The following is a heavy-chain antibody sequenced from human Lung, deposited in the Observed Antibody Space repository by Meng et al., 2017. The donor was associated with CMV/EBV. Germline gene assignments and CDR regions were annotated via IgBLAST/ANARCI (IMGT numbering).Heavy chain of an antibody. Sequence: GGSLRLXCAASGFTFSSYGMHWVRQAPGKGLEWVAFIRYDGSNKYYADSVKGRFTISRDNSKNTLYLQMNSLRAEDTAVYYCAKGVSHCSSTSCSNFDYWXHRTLVTVSS. D-gene: IGHD2-2*01. CDR2: IRYDGSNK. CDR1: GFTFSSYG. CDR3: AKGVSHCSSTSCSNFDY. V-gene: IGHV3-30*02. J-gene: IGHJ4*01.